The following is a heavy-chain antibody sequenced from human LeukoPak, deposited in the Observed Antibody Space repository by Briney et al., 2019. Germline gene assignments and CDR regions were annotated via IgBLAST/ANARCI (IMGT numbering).Heavy chain of an antibody. V-gene: IGHV3-23*01. J-gene: IGHJ5*02. CDR2: ISGSGGST. CDR3: AKDSQQLVRWWFDP. Sequence: GGSLRLSCAASGFTFSSYAMSWVRQAPGKGLEWVSAISGSGGSTYYADSVKGRFTISRDNSKNTLYLQMNSLRAEDTAAYYCAKDSQQLVRWWFDPWGQGTLVTVSS. D-gene: IGHD6-13*01. CDR1: GFTFSSYA.